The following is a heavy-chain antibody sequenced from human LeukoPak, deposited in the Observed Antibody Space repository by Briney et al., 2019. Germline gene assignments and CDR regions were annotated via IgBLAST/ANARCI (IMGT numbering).Heavy chain of an antibody. CDR1: GFTFSSYA. Sequence: GGSLRLSCAASGFTFSSYAMHWVRQAPGKGLEWVAVISYDGSNKYYADSVKGRFTISRDNSKNTLYLQMNSLRAEDTAVYYCAREAGRWGQGTLVTVSS. CDR3: AREAGR. CDR2: ISYDGSNK. V-gene: IGHV3-30-3*01. J-gene: IGHJ4*02.